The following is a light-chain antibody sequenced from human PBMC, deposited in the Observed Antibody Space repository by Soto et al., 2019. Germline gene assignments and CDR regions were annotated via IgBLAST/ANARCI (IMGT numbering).Light chain of an antibody. CDR1: QSISSY. V-gene: IGKV1-39*01. CDR3: QQSYSTPWT. J-gene: IGKJ1*01. Sequence: QWTECPSFLSASVGDRVTITCRASQSISSYLNWYQQKPGKAPKLLIYAASSLQSGVPSRFSGSVSGTDFTLTIRSLQPADFATYYCQQSYSTPWTFRQGTKVNIK. CDR2: AAS.